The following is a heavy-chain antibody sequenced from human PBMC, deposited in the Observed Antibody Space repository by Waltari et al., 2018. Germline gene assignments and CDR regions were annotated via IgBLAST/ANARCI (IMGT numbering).Heavy chain of an antibody. D-gene: IGHD3-3*01. CDR2: SNPSSGGT. V-gene: IGHV1-2*06. CDR1: GYTFTGYY. Sequence: QVQLVQSGAEVKKPGASVKVSCKASGYTFTGYYMHWVRQAPGQGLEWRGRSNPSSGGTSQAQKFKGRGTMTRDTSISTAYMELSRLRSDDTAVYYCATYYDFWSGYGDFDYWGQGPLVTVSS. CDR3: ATYYDFWSGYGDFDY. J-gene: IGHJ4*02.